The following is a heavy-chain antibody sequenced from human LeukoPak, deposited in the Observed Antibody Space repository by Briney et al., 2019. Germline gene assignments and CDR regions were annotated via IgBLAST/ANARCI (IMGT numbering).Heavy chain of an antibody. J-gene: IGHJ5*02. V-gene: IGHV4-59*01. CDR1: GGSFSGYY. CDR3: ASSGASSRSVPAALGSFDP. D-gene: IGHD2-2*01. Sequence: SETLSLTCAVYGGSFSGYYWNWIRQPPGKGLEWIGYIYYSGSTNYNPSLKSRVTISVDTSKNQFSLNLTSVTAADTAVYYCASSGASSRSVPAALGSFDPWGQGTLVTVSS. CDR2: IYYSGST.